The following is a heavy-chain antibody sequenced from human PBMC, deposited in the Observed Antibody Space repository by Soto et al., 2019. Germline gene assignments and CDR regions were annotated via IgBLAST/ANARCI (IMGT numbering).Heavy chain of an antibody. D-gene: IGHD1-26*01. V-gene: IGHV5-51*01. CDR3: ARHFTVGATYDAFDI. Sequence: PGESLKISCKGSGYSFTSYWIGWVRQMPGKGLEWMGIIYPGDSDTRYSPSFQGQVTISADKSTSTAYLQWSSLKASDTAMYYCARHFTVGATYDAFDIWGQGTMVTVSS. CDR1: GYSFTSYW. CDR2: IYPGDSDT. J-gene: IGHJ3*02.